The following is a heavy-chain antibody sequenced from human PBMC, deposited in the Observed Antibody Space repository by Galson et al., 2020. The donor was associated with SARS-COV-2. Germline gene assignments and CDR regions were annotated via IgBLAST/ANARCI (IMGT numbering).Heavy chain of an antibody. CDR1: GFTFSSYG. D-gene: IGHD3-16*01. V-gene: IGHV3-33*01. J-gene: IGHJ6*03. Sequence: GGSLRLSCAASGFTFSSYGMHWVRQAPGKGLEWVAVIWYDGSNKYYADSVKGRFTISRDNSKNTLYLQMNSLRAEDTAVYYCARDYHLDGGGGVSNDYYMDVCGKGTTVTVSS. CDR2: IWYDGSNK. CDR3: ARDYHLDGGGGVSNDYYMDV.